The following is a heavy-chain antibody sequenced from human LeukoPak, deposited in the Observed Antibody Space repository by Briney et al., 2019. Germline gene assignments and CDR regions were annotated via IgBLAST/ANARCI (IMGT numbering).Heavy chain of an antibody. Sequence: PGGSLRLSCAASGFTFSSYAMRWVRQAPGKGLEWVSAISGSGGSTYYADSVEGRFTISRDNPKNTLYLQMNSLRAEDTAVYYCAKDFIVVVTATFDYWGQGTLVTVSS. D-gene: IGHD2-21*02. J-gene: IGHJ4*02. V-gene: IGHV3-23*01. CDR2: ISGSGGST. CDR1: GFTFSSYA. CDR3: AKDFIVVVTATFDY.